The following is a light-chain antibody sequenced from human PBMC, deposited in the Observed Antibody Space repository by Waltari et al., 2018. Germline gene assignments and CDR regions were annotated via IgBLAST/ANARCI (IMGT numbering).Light chain of an antibody. V-gene: IGKV1-12*01. Sequence: DIQMTQSPSSVSASVGDRVTITCRASQDISSWLAWYQQKPGKATKLLIYPASSLQSGVPSRFSGSGSGTDFTLTISSLRPEDFATYYCQQASSFPVTFGQGTRLEIK. CDR1: QDISSW. CDR3: QQASSFPVT. CDR2: PAS. J-gene: IGKJ5*01.